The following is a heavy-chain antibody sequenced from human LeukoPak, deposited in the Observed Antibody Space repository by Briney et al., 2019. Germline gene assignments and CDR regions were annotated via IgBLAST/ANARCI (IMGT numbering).Heavy chain of an antibody. CDR2: IIPILGIA. V-gene: IGHV1-69*04. D-gene: IGHD6-13*01. CDR1: GGTFSSYA. Sequence: SVKVSCKASGGTFSSYAISWVRQAPGQGLEWMGRIIPILGIANYAQKFQGRVTITADKSTSTAYMELSSLRSEDTAVYYCAVKYSSSWYYFGYWGQGTLVTVSS. CDR3: AVKYSSSWYYFGY. J-gene: IGHJ4*02.